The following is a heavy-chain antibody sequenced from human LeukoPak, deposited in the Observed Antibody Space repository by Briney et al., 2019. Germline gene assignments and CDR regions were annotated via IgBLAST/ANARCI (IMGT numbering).Heavy chain of an antibody. Sequence: SVKVSCKASGYTFTSYDINWVRQAPGQGLEWMGGIIPIFGTANYAQKFQGRVTITADESTSTAYMELSSLRSEDTAVYYCARDNFWSGEKYYYYGMDVWGQGTTVTVSS. J-gene: IGHJ6*02. CDR1: GYTFTSYD. CDR3: ARDNFWSGEKYYYYGMDV. D-gene: IGHD3-3*01. CDR2: IIPIFGTA. V-gene: IGHV1-69*13.